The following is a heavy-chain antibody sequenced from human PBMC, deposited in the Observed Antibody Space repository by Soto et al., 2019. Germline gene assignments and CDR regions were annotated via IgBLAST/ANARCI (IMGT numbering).Heavy chain of an antibody. V-gene: IGHV4-31*02. J-gene: IGHJ4*02. CDR3: AREVSWIGGFDY. Sequence: QVQLEQSGPGLVKPSQTLSLTCKISGGSISSVNHYWSWIRQSPGEGLEWIGYIFDSGTTHYNPSLKGRVTISGETSQSQFSLTIHSVTVADTAVYYCAREVSWIGGFDYWGQGTLVTVSS. D-gene: IGHD2-15*01. CDR1: GGSISSVNHY. CDR2: IFDSGTT.